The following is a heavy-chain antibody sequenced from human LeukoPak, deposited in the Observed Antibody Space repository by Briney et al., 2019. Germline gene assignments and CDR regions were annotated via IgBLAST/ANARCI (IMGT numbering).Heavy chain of an antibody. CDR3: ALIEYSSSDDAFDI. D-gene: IGHD6-6*01. V-gene: IGHV3-21*01. Sequence: GGSLRLSCAASGFTFSIYSMNWVRQAPGKGLEWVSSISSSSSYIYYADSVKGRFTISRDNAKNSLYLQMNSLRAEDTAVYYCALIEYSSSDDAFDIWGQGTMVTVSS. J-gene: IGHJ3*02. CDR2: ISSSSSYI. CDR1: GFTFSIYS.